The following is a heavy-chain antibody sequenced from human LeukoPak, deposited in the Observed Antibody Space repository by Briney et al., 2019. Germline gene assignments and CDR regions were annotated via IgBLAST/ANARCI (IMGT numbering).Heavy chain of an antibody. CDR3: ATIPGTRNVWYDLDY. J-gene: IGHJ4*02. CDR2: ISYDGSNK. CDR1: GFTFSNSY. Sequence: GGSLRLSCAASGFTFSNSYMSWIRQAPGKGLEWVAVISYDGSNKYYADSVKGRFTISRDNSKNTLYLQMNSLRAEDTAVYYCATIPGTRNVWYDLDYWGQRTLVTVSS. D-gene: IGHD1-14*01. V-gene: IGHV3-30*03.